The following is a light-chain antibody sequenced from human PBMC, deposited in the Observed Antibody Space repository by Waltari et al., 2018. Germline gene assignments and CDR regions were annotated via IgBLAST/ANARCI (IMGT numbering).Light chain of an antibody. CDR1: QSVLYSSHNKNY. V-gene: IGKV4-1*01. CDR2: WAS. J-gene: IGKJ1*01. CDR3: QQYYSTPRT. Sequence: DIVMTQSPDSLAVSLGERATIHCKTSQSVLYSSHNKNYLALYQQKPGQPPKLLIYWASTRESGVPDRFSGSGSGTDFTLTISSLQAEDVAVYYCQQYYSTPRTFGQGTKVEIK.